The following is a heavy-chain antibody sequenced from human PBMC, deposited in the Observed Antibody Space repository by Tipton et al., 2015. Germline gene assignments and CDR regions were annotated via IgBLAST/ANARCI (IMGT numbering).Heavy chain of an antibody. D-gene: IGHD4-17*01. V-gene: IGHV4-59*08. J-gene: IGHJ4*02. CDR3: ARSRYTVTPDS. CDR2: FFHSGNT. Sequence: GLVKPSDTLSLTCTVSGGSISSYYWSWIRQPPGKGLEWIGSFFHSGNTFHNPSLRSRVIISVDTSKNQISLTVTSVTAADTAVYYCARSRYTVTPDSWGQGTLVTVSS. CDR1: GGSISSYY.